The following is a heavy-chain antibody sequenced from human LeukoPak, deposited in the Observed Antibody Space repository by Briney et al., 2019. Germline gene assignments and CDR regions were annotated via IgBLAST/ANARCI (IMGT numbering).Heavy chain of an antibody. Sequence: SETLSLTCAVYGGSFSGYYRSWIRQPPGKGLEWIGEITHGGSTNYNPSLKSRVTISVDTSKNQFSLEFNSVTAADTAVYYCARRGWHSSSWYFEYWGQGTLVTVSS. D-gene: IGHD6-13*01. CDR3: ARRGWHSSSWYFEY. J-gene: IGHJ4*02. V-gene: IGHV4-34*01. CDR2: ITHGGST. CDR1: GGSFSGYY.